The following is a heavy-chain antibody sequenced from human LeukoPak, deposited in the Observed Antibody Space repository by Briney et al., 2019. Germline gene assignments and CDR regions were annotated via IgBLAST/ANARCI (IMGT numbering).Heavy chain of an antibody. CDR3: ARQGGSYYYYGMDV. Sequence: SETLSLTCTVSGGSISSYYWSWIRQPPGKGLEWIGYIYYSGSTNYNPSLKSRVTTSVDTSKNQFSLKLSSVTTADTAVYYCARQGGSYYYYGMDVWGQGTTVTVSS. V-gene: IGHV4-59*08. J-gene: IGHJ6*02. D-gene: IGHD1-26*01. CDR2: IYYSGST. CDR1: GGSISSYY.